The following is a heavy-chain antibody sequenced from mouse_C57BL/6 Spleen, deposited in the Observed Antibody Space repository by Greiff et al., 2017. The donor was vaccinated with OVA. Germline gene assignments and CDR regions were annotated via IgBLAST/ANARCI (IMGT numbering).Heavy chain of an antibody. J-gene: IGHJ4*01. CDR2: IWSGGST. V-gene: IGHV2-2*01. Sequence: VKLMESGPGLVQPSQSLSITCTVSGFSLTSYGVHWVRQSPGKGLEWLGVIWSGGSTDYNAAFISRLSISKDNSKSQVFFKMNSLQADDTAIYYCARNGFPGDYAMDYWGQGTSVTVSS. CDR3: ARNGFPGDYAMDY. CDR1: GFSLTSYG.